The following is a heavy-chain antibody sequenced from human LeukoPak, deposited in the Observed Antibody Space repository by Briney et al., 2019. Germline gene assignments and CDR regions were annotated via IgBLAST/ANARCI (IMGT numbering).Heavy chain of an antibody. Sequence: ASVKVSCKASGYTFTSYGISWVRQAPGQGLEWMGWISAYNGNTNYAQKLQGRVTMTTDTSTSTAYMELRSLRSDDTAVYYCARTAWRLGELSPGILRSALGAFDIWGQGTMVTVSS. D-gene: IGHD3-10*01. V-gene: IGHV1-18*01. CDR3: ARTAWRLGELSPGILRSALGAFDI. CDR2: ISAYNGNT. CDR1: GYTFTSYG. J-gene: IGHJ3*02.